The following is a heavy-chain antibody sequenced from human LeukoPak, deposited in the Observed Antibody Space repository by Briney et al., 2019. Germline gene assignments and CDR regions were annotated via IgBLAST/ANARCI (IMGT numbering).Heavy chain of an antibody. D-gene: IGHD5-24*01. CDR3: AVMAVITVDAFDL. V-gene: IGHV3-48*02. CDR1: GFTFSNYN. Sequence: RGSLRLSCSASGFTFSNYNINWVRQAPGKGPEWISYINTASTTIHYADSVKGRFTISRDNAKNSLYLEMNSLRDEDTAVYYCAVMAVITVDAFDLWGPGTMVTVSS. CDR2: INTASTTI. J-gene: IGHJ3*01.